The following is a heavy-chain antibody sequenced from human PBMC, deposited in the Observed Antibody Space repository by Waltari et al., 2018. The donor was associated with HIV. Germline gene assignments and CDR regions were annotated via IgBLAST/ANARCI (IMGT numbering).Heavy chain of an antibody. Sequence: QVQLVQSGAEVKKPGASVKVSCKTSGSGFNTYYIQWVRQARGRGLEWMGLFDMKTGVTSYAQAFQGRVTMAGDASISTASLELSSLTSDDTATYYCARDPQRKDGYNFDSWGQGTLVTVSS. V-gene: IGHV1-2*06. CDR2: FDMKTGVT. D-gene: IGHD5-12*01. J-gene: IGHJ4*02. CDR1: GSGFNTYY. CDR3: ARDPQRKDGYNFDS.